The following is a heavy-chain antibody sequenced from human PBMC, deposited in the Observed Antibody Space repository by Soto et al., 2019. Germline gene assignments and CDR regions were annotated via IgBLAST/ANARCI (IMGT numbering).Heavy chain of an antibody. CDR2: IIPIFGTA. CDR1: GGTFSSYA. V-gene: IGHV1-69*06. D-gene: IGHD3-22*01. CDR3: ARSSPPLSRITMIVVVPGAFDI. Sequence: SVKVSCKASGGTFSSYAISWVRQAPGQGLEWMGGIIPIFGTANYAQRFQGRVTITADKSTSTAYMELSSLRSEDTAVYYCARSSPPLSRITMIVVVPGAFDIWGQGTMVTVSS. J-gene: IGHJ3*02.